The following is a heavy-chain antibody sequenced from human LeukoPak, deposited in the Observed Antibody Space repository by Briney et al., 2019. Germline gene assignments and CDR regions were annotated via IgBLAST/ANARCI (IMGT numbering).Heavy chain of an antibody. V-gene: IGHV4-39*01. CDR2: IYYSGST. CDR1: GGSISSSNYY. D-gene: IGHD2-2*01. Sequence: SETLSLTCTVSGGSISSSNYYWGWIRQPPGKGLEWIGSIYYSGSTYYNPSLKSRVTISVDTSKNQFSLKLSSVTAAGTAVYYCARLHLKFRYQFDYRGQGTLVTVSS. CDR3: ARLHLKFRYQFDY. J-gene: IGHJ4*02.